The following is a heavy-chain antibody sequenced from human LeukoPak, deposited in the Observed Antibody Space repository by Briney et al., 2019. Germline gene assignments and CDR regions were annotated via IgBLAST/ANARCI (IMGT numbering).Heavy chain of an antibody. D-gene: IGHD1-26*01. CDR1: GFTFNNYA. J-gene: IGHJ4*02. CDR3: AKDGGTALVDY. CDR2: ISGSGSRT. V-gene: IGHV3-23*01. Sequence: QTGGSLRLSCPASGFTFNNYAMSWVRQAPGKGLEWVSGISGSGSRTYYADSVKGRFTISRDNSKNTLYVQMNSLRAEDTAVYYCAKDGGTALVDYWGQGTLVTVSS.